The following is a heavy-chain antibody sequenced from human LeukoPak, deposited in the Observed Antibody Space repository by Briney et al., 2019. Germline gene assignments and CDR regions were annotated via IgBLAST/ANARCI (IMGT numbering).Heavy chain of an antibody. V-gene: IGHV4-34*01. J-gene: IGHJ4*02. D-gene: IGHD2-2*01. CDR1: GGSFSGYY. Sequence: SETLSLTCAVYGGSFSGYYWSWIRQPPGKGLVWIGEINHSGSANYNPSLKSRVTISVDTSKNQFSLKLSSVTAADTAVYYCARGRGYQLLYWGQGTLVTVSS. CDR3: ARGRGYQLLY. CDR2: INHSGSA.